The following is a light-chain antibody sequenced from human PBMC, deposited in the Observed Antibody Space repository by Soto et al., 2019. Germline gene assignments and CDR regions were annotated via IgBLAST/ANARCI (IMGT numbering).Light chain of an antibody. J-gene: IGKJ1*01. CDR1: QSVSSN. CDR3: QQRGEWPPGAT. Sequence: EIVMTQSPATLSVPPGERATLSCRASQSVSSNLAWYQQKPGQAPRLLIYEASNRATGIPARFSGSGSGTDFTLTISSLEPEDFAVYYCQQRGEWPPGATFGQGTKVDI. V-gene: IGKV3-11*01. CDR2: EAS.